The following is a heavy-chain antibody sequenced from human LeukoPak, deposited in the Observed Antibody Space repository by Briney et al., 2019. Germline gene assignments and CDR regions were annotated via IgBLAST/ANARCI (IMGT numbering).Heavy chain of an antibody. Sequence: PSETLSLTCTVSGDSISSSIDYWGWSRQPRGKGLGWIGSIYYSGSTYYNPSLKSRVTISVDTSENQFSLKLSSVTAADTAVYYCARVWFWFDPWGQGTLVTVSS. D-gene: IGHD3-10*01. CDR2: IYYSGST. CDR3: ARVWFWFDP. CDR1: GDSISSSIDY. J-gene: IGHJ5*02. V-gene: IGHV4-39*01.